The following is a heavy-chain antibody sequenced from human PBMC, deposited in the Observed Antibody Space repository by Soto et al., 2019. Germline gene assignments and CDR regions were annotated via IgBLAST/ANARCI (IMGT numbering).Heavy chain of an antibody. V-gene: IGHV3-53*01. J-gene: IGHJ4*02. Sequence: PGGSLRLSCVGAGFSVSSSNYMSRVRQAPGKGLEWVSVIYTGGTTYYADSVKGRFTISRDNSKNTLYLQMNSLRAEDTAVYYCHAYGYWGQGTLVTVSS. CDR3: HAYGY. CDR1: GFSVSSSNY. CDR2: IYTGGTT. D-gene: IGHD4-17*01.